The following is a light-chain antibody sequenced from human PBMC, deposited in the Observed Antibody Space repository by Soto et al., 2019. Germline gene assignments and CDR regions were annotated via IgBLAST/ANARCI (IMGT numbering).Light chain of an antibody. CDR2: GAS. CDR3: QQYGGSPYT. CDR1: QSVRSNY. V-gene: IGKV3-20*01. J-gene: IGKJ2*01. Sequence: EIVLTQSPGTLSLSPGERATLSCRASQSVRSNYLAWYQRKPGQAPMLLIYGASTRATGIPDRFSGTGSGTDFTLTISRLEPEDFAVYYCQQYGGSPYTFGQGTKLEIK.